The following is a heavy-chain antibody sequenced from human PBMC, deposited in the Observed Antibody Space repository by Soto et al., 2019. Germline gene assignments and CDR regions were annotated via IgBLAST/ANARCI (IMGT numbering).Heavy chain of an antibody. D-gene: IGHD4-4*01. CDR2: IVGSGSST. CDR3: AKAPVPDYTAYGSCVFQL. V-gene: IGHV3-23*01. CDR1: GFMFSNYA. J-gene: IGHJ1*01. Sequence: EVNLLESGGGLVQPGGSLRLSCAASGFMFSNYAMSWVRQAPGKGLEWVSSIVGSGSSTYYADSVKGRFTISRDNSKNTLYLQMHSLRAEDTAVFYCAKAPVPDYTAYGSCVFQLWGRGTLVTVSS.